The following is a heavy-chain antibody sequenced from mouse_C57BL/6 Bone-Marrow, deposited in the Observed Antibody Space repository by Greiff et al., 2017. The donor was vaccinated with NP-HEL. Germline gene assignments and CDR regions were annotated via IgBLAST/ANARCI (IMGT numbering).Heavy chain of an antibody. D-gene: IGHD2-10*02. CDR3: ASAYGNYLDY. V-gene: IGHV3-6*01. CDR1: GYSITSGYY. J-gene: IGHJ2*01. Sequence: EVKLMESGPGLVKPSQSLSLTCSVTGYSITSGYYWNWIRRFPGNKLEWVGSISYDGSTNYSPSLKNRISITRDTSNNQFFLKLNSVTAEDTATDYCASAYGNYLDYWGQGTTLTVSS. CDR2: ISYDGST.